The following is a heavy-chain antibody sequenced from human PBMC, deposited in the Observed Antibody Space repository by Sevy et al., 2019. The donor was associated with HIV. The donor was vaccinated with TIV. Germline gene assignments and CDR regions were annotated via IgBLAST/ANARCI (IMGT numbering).Heavy chain of an antibody. Sequence: GGSLRLSCVASGFTFSGYGMHWFRQAPGKGLEWVAFILSDGNTKHYIDSVKGRFTISRDNSKNTLYLQMNRLRSDDTALYYCASEDGLRSSSKTFDYWGQGTLVTVSS. CDR3: ASEDGLRSSSKTFDY. CDR1: GFTFSGYG. CDR2: ILSDGNTK. J-gene: IGHJ4*02. V-gene: IGHV3-30*03. D-gene: IGHD3-10*01.